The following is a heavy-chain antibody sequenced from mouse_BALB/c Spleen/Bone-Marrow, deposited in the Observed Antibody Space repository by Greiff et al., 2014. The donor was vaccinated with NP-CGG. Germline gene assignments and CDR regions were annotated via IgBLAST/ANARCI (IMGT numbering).Heavy chain of an antibody. Sequence: EVQLQQSGPELVKPGASVKISCKASGYSFTGYYMHWVKQSHVKSLEWIGRINPYNGATSYNQNFKDKASLTVDKSSSTAYMELHSLTSEDSAVYYCTEGGYGNVLDYWGQGTTLTVSS. CDR1: GYSFTGYY. J-gene: IGHJ2*01. D-gene: IGHD2-1*01. CDR3: TEGGYGNVLDY. CDR2: INPYNGAT. V-gene: IGHV1-26*01.